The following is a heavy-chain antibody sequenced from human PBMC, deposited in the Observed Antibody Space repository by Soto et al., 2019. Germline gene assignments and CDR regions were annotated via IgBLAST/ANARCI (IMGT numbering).Heavy chain of an antibody. Sequence: LRLSCAASGFTFSILAMGWVRQAPGKGLEWVSVIDYSGGTTYYTDSVKGRFIISRDNSKKMLYLQMNSLRAEDTAVYYCAKDATRTSGWYYFDYWGQGALVTVSS. V-gene: IGHV3-23*01. CDR3: AKDATRTSGWYYFDY. D-gene: IGHD6-19*01. J-gene: IGHJ4*02. CDR2: IDYSGGTT. CDR1: GFTFSILA.